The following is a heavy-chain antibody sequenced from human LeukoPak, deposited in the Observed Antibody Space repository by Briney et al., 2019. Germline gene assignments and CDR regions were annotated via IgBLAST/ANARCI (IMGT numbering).Heavy chain of an antibody. CDR2: IKEDGSEK. J-gene: IGHJ5*01. Sequence: GSLRLSCAASGFTFSSYWMSWVRQAPGKGLEWVANIKEDGSEKYYVDSVKGRFTISRDNAKNSLYLQMNSLRAEDTAVYYCARRPRGVIIKTWFDSWGQGTLVTVSS. CDR3: ARRPRGVIIKTWFDS. D-gene: IGHD3-10*01. CDR1: GFTFSSYW. V-gene: IGHV3-7*01.